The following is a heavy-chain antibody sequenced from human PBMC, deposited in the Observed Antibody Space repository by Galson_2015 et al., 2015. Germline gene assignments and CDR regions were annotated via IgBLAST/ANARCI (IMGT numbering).Heavy chain of an antibody. CDR2: IWYDGSNK. V-gene: IGHV3-33*01. Sequence: SLRLSCAASGFTFSSYGMNWVRQAPGKGLEWVALIWYDGSNKYYADSVKGRFTISRDNSKNTLYLQMNSLRAEDTAVDYFARDQVDTSMFLGASTLAGCYGMDLSGQGTTVTVSS. D-gene: IGHD5-18*01. J-gene: IGHJ6*02. CDR1: GFTFSSYG. CDR3: ARDQVDTSMFLGASTLAGCYGMDL.